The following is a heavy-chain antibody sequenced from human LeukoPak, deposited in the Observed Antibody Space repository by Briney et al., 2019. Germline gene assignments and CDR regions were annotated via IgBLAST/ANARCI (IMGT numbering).Heavy chain of an antibody. D-gene: IGHD2-21*01. CDR3: ARARVVSNPSFDY. CDR2: INWNSDSI. J-gene: IGHJ4*02. Sequence: PGGSLRLSCAVSGFTFDDYAMHWVRQVPGKGLEWVSGINWNSDSIGYADSVKGRFTTSRDNAKNSLYLQMNSLRAEDTAVYYCARARVVSNPSFDYWGQGTLVTVSS. CDR1: GFTFDDYA. V-gene: IGHV3-9*01.